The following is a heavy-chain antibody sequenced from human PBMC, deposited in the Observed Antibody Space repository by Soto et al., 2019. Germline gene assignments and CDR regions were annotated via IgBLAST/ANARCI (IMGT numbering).Heavy chain of an antibody. V-gene: IGHV1-69*13. CDR2: IIPIFGTA. J-gene: IGHJ3*02. CDR1: GGTFSSYA. CDR3: ARQYYYDCSRSPPHHDVFAI. Sequence: AVKVSCKASGGTFSSYAISWVRQAPGQGLEWMGGIIPIFGTANYAQKFQGRVTITADESTSTAYMELSSLRSEDTAVYYCARQYYYDCSRSPPHHDVFAIWGQGTMVPVSS. D-gene: IGHD3-22*01.